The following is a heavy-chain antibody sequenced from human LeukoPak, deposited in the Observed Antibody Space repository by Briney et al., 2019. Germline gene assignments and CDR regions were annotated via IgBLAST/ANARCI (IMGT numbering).Heavy chain of an antibody. CDR1: GFTVSSNY. CDR3: ARSITMVRGVIKNYYYGMDV. Sequence: GGSLRLSCAASGFTVSSNYMSWVRQAPGKGLEWVSVIYSGGSTYYADSAKGRFTISRHNSKNTLYLQMNSLRAEDTAVYYCARSITMVRGVIKNYYYGMDVWGQGTTVTVSS. V-gene: IGHV3-53*04. D-gene: IGHD3-10*01. CDR2: IYSGGST. J-gene: IGHJ6*02.